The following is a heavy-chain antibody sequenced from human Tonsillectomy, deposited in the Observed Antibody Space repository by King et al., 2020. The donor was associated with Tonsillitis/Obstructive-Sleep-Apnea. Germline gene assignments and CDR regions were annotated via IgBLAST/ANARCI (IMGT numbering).Heavy chain of an antibody. Sequence: QLVQSGAEVKKPGASMKVSCKASGYTFTSHYIHWVRQAPGQGLEWMGIINPNVGSTSCAHTFQGRVTVTRDTSTSTVYMELSSLRSEDTAVYYCARGGTYFYGSGSYYPFDYWGQGTLVTVSS. J-gene: IGHJ4*02. D-gene: IGHD3-10*01. V-gene: IGHV1-46*01. CDR2: INPNVGST. CDR3: ARGGTYFYGSGSYYPFDY. CDR1: GYTFTSHY.